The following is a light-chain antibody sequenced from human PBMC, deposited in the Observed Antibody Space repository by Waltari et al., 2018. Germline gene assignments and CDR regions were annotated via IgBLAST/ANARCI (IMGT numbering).Light chain of an antibody. Sequence: EIVLTQSPGTLSLSPGERATLSCRASQSVSRTLAWYQQKPGQAPRLLIYDASTRATGLPDRFSGSGYGTDFSLTISRLESEDFAVYYCQKYGTLPATFGQGTKVEIK. CDR3: QKYGTLPAT. V-gene: IGKV3-20*01. CDR1: QSVSRT. CDR2: DAS. J-gene: IGKJ1*01.